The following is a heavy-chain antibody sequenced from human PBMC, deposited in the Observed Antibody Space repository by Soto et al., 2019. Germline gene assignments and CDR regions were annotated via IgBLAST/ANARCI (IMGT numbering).Heavy chain of an antibody. J-gene: IGHJ6*03. D-gene: IGHD2-8*01. CDR3: ARRLTWYCTNGVCTPTQGSVYYYMDV. V-gene: IGHV4-39*01. Sequence: SETLSLTCTVSGGSISSSSYYWGWIRQPPGKGLEWIGSIYYSGSTYYNPSLKSRVTISVDTSKNQFSLRLSSVTAADTAVYYCARRLTWYCTNGVCTPTQGSVYYYMDVWGKGTTVTVSS. CDR1: GGSISSSSYY. CDR2: IYYSGST.